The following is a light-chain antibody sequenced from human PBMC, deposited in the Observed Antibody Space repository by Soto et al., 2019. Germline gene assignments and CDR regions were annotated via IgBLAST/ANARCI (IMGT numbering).Light chain of an antibody. CDR3: SSYAGTHIV. CDR1: SSDVGGYNY. V-gene: IGLV2-8*01. Sequence: QSALTQPPSASGSPGQSVTISCTGTSSDVGGYNYVSWYQQHPGRAPKLMIYDVSKRPSGVPDRFSGSKSGNTASLTVSGLQVKDEADYYCSSYAGTHIVFGTGTKLTVL. CDR2: DVS. J-gene: IGLJ1*01.